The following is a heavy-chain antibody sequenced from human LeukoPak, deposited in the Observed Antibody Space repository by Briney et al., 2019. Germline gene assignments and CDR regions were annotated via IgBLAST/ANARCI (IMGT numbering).Heavy chain of an antibody. V-gene: IGHV3-23*01. Sequence: GGSLRLSCAASGFTFSGYAMSWVRQAPGKGLEWVSAISGSGGSTYYADSVKGRFTISRDNSKNTLYLQMNSLRAEDTAVYYCAKEYYDILTGYPPPPGYFDYWGQGTLVTVSS. J-gene: IGHJ4*02. CDR3: AKEYYDILTGYPPPPGYFDY. CDR2: ISGSGGST. CDR1: GFTFSGYA. D-gene: IGHD3-9*01.